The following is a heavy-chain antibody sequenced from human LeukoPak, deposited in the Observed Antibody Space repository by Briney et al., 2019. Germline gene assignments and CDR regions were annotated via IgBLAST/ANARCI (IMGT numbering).Heavy chain of an antibody. CDR1: GYRFTSYW. CDR3: ARRGHSSGWYHY. J-gene: IGHJ4*02. D-gene: IGHD6-19*01. Sequence: GEXLXISCKGSGYRFTSYWIGWGRRVAGKGLEWMGIIYPGDSDTRYSPSFQGQVTISADKSISTAYLQWSSLKASDTAMYYCARRGHSSGWYHYWGQGTLVTVSS. CDR2: IYPGDSDT. V-gene: IGHV5-51*01.